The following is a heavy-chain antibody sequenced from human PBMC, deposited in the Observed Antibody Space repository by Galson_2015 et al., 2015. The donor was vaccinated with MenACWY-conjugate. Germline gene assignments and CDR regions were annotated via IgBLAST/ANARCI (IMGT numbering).Heavy chain of an antibody. CDR1: GITFSSYA. CDR2: ISTTGGTT. Sequence: SLRLSCAASGITFSSYAMSWVRQAPGKGLEWVSSISTTGGTTYYADSVKGRFTISRDNSKNTLYLQMNSLRAWDTAVYYCAQGAGSRWFDPWGQGSVVIVSS. D-gene: IGHD3-10*01. V-gene: IGHV3-23*01. CDR3: AQGAGSRWFDP. J-gene: IGHJ5*02.